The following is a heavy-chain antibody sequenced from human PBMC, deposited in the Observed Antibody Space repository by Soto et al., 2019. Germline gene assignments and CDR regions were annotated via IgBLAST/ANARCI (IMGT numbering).Heavy chain of an antibody. J-gene: IGHJ4*02. V-gene: IGHV4-59*11. D-gene: IGHD3-10*01. CDR1: GGSISSHY. CDR2: IYYSGST. CDR3: AIGGSGSYYNPYYFDY. Sequence: SETLSLTCTVSGGSISSHYWSWIRQPPGKGLEWIGYIYYSGSTNYNPSLKSRVTISVDTSKNQFSLKLSSVTAADTAVYYCAIGGSGSYYNPYYFDYWGQGTLVTAPQ.